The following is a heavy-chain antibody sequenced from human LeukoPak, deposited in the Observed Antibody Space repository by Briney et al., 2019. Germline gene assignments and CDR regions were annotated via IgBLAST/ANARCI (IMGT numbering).Heavy chain of an antibody. CDR1: GASLSRDTYF. CDR3: PRHGYIQFWLY. CDR2: IDSSGTT. J-gene: IGHJ4*02. D-gene: IGHD5-18*01. V-gene: IGHV4-39*01. Sequence: SETLSLTCTVSGASLSRDTYFWGWIRQSPEKGLEWIGSIDSSGTTHYNSSLKSRVVISVDTSRNEVSLNLTSVTSADTAVYFCPRHGYIQFWLYWGQGTQVIVSS.